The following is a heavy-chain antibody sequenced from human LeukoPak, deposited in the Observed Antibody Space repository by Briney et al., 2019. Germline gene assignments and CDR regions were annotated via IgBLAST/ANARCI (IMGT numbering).Heavy chain of an antibody. D-gene: IGHD7-27*01. CDR2: ISYDGSNK. J-gene: IGHJ4*02. CDR1: GSTFSSYG. V-gene: IGHV3-30*18. Sequence: GRSLRLSCAASGSTFSSYGMHWVRQSPATLLDWVAVISYDGSNKYYADSVKGRFTISRDNSKNTLYLQMNSLRAEDTAVYYCAKDLHSAGDNDYWGQGTLVTVSS. CDR3: AKDLHSAGDNDY.